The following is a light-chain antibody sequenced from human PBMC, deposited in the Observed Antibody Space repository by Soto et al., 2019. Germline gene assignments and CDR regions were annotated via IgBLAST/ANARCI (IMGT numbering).Light chain of an antibody. Sequence: QSVLTQPPSASGTPGQRVTISCSGSSSNIGSNTVTWYQQLPGTAPKLLISTDDQRPSGVPDRFSGSKSGSSASLAISGLQSQDEADYYCASWDDSLKGLVFGGGTKLTVL. CDR3: ASWDDSLKGLV. V-gene: IGLV1-44*01. CDR1: SSNIGSNT. CDR2: TDD. J-gene: IGLJ2*01.